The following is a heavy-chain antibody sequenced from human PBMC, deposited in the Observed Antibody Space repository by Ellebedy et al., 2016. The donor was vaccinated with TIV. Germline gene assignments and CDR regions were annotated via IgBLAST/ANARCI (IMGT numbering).Heavy chain of an antibody. CDR1: GGSISSCSYY. V-gene: IGHV4-39*07. Sequence: SETLSLTCTVSGGSISSCSYYWGWIRQPPGKGLEWIGSIYYSGSAYYNPSLKSRVTISVDTSKNQFSLKLSSVTAADTAVYYCARGGYYGSGKGYFDLWGRGTLVTVSS. CDR2: IYYSGSA. CDR3: ARGGYYGSGKGYFDL. J-gene: IGHJ2*01. D-gene: IGHD3-10*01.